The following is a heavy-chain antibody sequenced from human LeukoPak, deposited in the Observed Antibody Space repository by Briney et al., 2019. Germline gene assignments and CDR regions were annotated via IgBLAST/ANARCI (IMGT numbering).Heavy chain of an antibody. CDR1: GGSISTSSYF. CDR3: ARSRRGIAAAVPGAFDI. V-gene: IGHV4-39*01. CDR2: IYYSGIT. D-gene: IGHD6-13*01. Sequence: SETLSLTCIVSGGSISTSSYFWGWIRQPPGKGLEWIGSIYYSGITFYNPSLKSRLTISVDTSKNQFSLKLTSVTAADTAVYYCARSRRGIAAAVPGAFDIWGQGTMVTVSS. J-gene: IGHJ3*02.